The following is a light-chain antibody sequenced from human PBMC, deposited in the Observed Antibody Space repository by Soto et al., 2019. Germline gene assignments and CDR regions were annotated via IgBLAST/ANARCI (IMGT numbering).Light chain of an antibody. J-gene: IGKJ1*01. CDR2: DVS. CDR1: QSVDNNY. V-gene: IGKV3-20*01. Sequence: EIVLTQSPGTLSLSPGERATLSCRASQSVDNNYLAWYQQKPGQAPRLLISDVSDRATGVPDRFSGSGSGTDFTLTISRLEPEDFAVYYCHHYDRTPQTFGQGTKVEIK. CDR3: HHYDRTPQT.